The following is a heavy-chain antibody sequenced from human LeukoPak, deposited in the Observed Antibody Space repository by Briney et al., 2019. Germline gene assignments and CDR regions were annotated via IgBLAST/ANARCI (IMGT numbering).Heavy chain of an antibody. CDR2: IYYSGST. D-gene: IGHD3-22*01. CDR1: GGSISSYY. J-gene: IGHJ4*02. CDR3: ARVTGYMIEDYFDY. Sequence: PSETLSLTCTVSGGSISSYYWSWIRPPPGKGLEWIGYIYYSGSTNYKPSLKSRVTISVETSKNQFSLKLRSVTAADTAVYYCARVTGYMIEDYFDYWGQGTLVTVSS. V-gene: IGHV4-59*01.